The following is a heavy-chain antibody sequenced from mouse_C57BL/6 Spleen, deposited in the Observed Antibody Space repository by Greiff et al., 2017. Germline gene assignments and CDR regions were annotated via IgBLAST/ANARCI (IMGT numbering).Heavy chain of an antibody. V-gene: IGHV1-74*01. CDR2: LYPSDSDT. Sequence: QVQLKQPGAELVKPGASVTVSCTASGYTFTSYWMTWVKQRPGQGLEWIGSLYPSDSDTNYNKKFKSKATLTVDKSSSTAYMQLSSLTSEDSAVYYCARRDDGESSMDYWGQGTSLTGSS. CDR3: ARRDDGESSMDY. J-gene: IGHJ2*02. D-gene: IGHD2-3*01. CDR1: GYTFTSYW.